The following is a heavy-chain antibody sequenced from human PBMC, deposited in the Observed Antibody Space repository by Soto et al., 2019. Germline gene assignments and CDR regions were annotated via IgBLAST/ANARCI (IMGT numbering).Heavy chain of an antibody. D-gene: IGHD3-9*01. CDR1: GFTFSNAW. V-gene: IGHV3-15*01. CDR2: IKSKTDGGTT. Sequence: GGSLRLSCAASGFTFSNAWMSWVRQAPGKGLEWVGRIKSKTDGGTTDYAAPVKGRFTISRDDSKNTLYLQMNSLKTEDTAVYYCTTDTSYYDILTGYAYYYYGMDVWGQGITVTVSS. CDR3: TTDTSYYDILTGYAYYYYGMDV. J-gene: IGHJ6*02.